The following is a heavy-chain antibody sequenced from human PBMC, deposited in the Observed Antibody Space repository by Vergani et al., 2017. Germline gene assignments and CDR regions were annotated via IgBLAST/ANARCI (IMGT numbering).Heavy chain of an antibody. CDR1: EFTFSNYA. D-gene: IGHD3-10*01. CDR3: AKQYFVSGNYLFDY. V-gene: IGHV3-23*01. CDR2: ISGSGVSA. J-gene: IGHJ4*02. Sequence: EVQLLESGGGLVQPGGSLRLTCASSEFTFSNYAMNLVRQAPGKGREWVSGISGSGVSAYYTDSVKVRLTISRDNSKNMLFLQMNSLRTADTPIYYCAKQYFVSGNYLFDYWGQGTLVTVSS.